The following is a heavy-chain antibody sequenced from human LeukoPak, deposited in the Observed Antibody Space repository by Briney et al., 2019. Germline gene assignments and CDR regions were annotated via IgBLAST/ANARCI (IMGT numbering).Heavy chain of an antibody. D-gene: IGHD3-22*01. CDR3: VRDNSRGQSLGVIY. CDR2: INADSSTI. J-gene: IGHJ4*02. V-gene: IGHV3-48*01. Sequence: GGSLRLSCVASGFTFSRYAMSWVRQAPGKGLEWISYINADSSTIQYADSVRGRFTTSRDNAKNSLYLQMNSLRAEDTAVYYCVRDNSRGQSLGVIYWGQGSLVTVSS. CDR1: GFTFSRYA.